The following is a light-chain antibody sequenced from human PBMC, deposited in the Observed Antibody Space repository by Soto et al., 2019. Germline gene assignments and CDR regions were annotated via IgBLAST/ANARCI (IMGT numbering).Light chain of an antibody. V-gene: IGKV3-20*01. J-gene: IGKJ2*01. CDR3: QVLDT. CDR2: GAS. Sequence: EIVLTRSPGTLSLSPGERATLSCRASQSVSSSYLAWYQQKPGQAPRLLIYGASSRATGIPDRFSGSGSGTDFTLTITRLEPEDFAVYYCQVLDTFGQGTKLEIK. CDR1: QSVSSSY.